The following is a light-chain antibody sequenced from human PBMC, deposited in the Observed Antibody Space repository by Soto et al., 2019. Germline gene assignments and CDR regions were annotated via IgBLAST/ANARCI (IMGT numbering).Light chain of an antibody. CDR3: CSYADTSVL. V-gene: IGLV2-14*01. J-gene: IGLJ2*01. CDR1: GNYIANNNY. Sequence: QSVLTQPASVSGSPGQSITISCTGTGNYIANNNYVSWYQQHPGKAPKLLIYEVTNRPSGVSNRFSGSKSGNKASLTISGLQAEDEADYYCCSYADTSVLFGGGTKLTVL. CDR2: EVT.